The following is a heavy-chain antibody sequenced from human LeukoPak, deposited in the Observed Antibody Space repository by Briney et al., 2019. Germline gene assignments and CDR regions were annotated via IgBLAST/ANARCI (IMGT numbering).Heavy chain of an antibody. V-gene: IGHV3-7*01. J-gene: IGHJ4*02. D-gene: IGHD6-13*01. Sequence: GGSLRLSCVASGLTFSSYWMSWVRQAPGKGLEWVANIKQDGSEKYHADSVRGRFTISRDNPKNSLYLQMNSLRAEDTAVYYCARDVVPYSSSFDFWGQGTLVTVSS. CDR3: ARDVVPYSSSFDF. CDR2: IKQDGSEK. CDR1: GLTFSSYW.